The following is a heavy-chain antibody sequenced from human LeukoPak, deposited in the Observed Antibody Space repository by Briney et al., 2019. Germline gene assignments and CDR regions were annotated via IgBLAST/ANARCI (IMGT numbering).Heavy chain of an antibody. D-gene: IGHD3-10*01. CDR2: INAGNGNT. J-gene: IGHJ3*02. CDR3: ARPFRGVSGYDAYDI. V-gene: IGHV1-3*01. Sequence: GASVKVSCKASGYTFTTSVMHWVRQAPGQRLEWMGWINAGNGNTKCPQRFQGRVTITRDTSATTVYMDLSSLRSEDTAVYYCARPFRGVSGYDAYDIWGQGTLVTVS. CDR1: GYTFTTSV.